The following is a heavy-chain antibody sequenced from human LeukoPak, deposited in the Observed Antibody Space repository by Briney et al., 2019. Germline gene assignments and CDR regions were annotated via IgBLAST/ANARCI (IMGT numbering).Heavy chain of an antibody. V-gene: IGHV3-7*01. CDR1: GFTFSTYW. CDR2: IKPDGSEK. CDR3: ARSRFYFDY. J-gene: IGHJ4*01. Sequence: AGGSLRLSCAASGFTFSTYWMGWVRQAPGKGLEWVAKIKPDGSEKDRVDSVKGRFTISRDNAKNSLYLQLNSLRAEDTAVYYCARSRFYFDYWGQEPWSPSPQ.